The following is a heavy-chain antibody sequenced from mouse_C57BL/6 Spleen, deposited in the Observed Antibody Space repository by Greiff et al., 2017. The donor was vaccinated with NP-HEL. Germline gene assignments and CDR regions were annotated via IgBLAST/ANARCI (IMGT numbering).Heavy chain of an antibody. CDR1: GYTFTSYW. J-gene: IGHJ4*01. Sequence: QVQLQQPGAELVKPGASVKLSCKASGYTFTSYWMHWVKQRPGRGLEWIGRIDPKSGGTKYNEKFKSKATLTVDKPSSTAYMQLSSLTSEESAVYYCARRGYYGYYAMDYWGQGTSVTVSS. CDR3: ARRGYYGYYAMDY. D-gene: IGHD1-1*01. V-gene: IGHV1-72*01. CDR2: IDPKSGGT.